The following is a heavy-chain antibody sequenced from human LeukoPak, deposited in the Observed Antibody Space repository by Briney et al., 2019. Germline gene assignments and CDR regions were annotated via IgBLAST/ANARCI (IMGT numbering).Heavy chain of an antibody. Sequence: PGGSLRLSCAASGFTVSSNYMSWVRQAPGKGLEWVSVIYSGGSTYYADSVKGRFTISRDNSKNTLYLQMNSLRAEDTAVYYCARDPFGGYFDYWGQGTLVTVSS. CDR1: GFTVSSNY. CDR3: ARDPFGGYFDY. V-gene: IGHV3-66*01. J-gene: IGHJ4*02. CDR2: IYSGGST. D-gene: IGHD3-10*01.